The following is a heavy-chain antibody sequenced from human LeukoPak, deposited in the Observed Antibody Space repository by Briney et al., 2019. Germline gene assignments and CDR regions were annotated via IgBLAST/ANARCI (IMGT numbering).Heavy chain of an antibody. V-gene: IGHV4-59*01. Sequence: SETLSLTCTVSGGSISSYYWSWIRQSPGKGLEWIGYIYYSGSTNYNPSLKSRVTISVDTSKNQFSLKLSSVTAADTAVYYCARMSPRATKASFDYWGQGTLVTVSS. CDR3: ARMSPRATKASFDY. D-gene: IGHD1-26*01. CDR2: IYYSGST. CDR1: GGSISSYY. J-gene: IGHJ4*02.